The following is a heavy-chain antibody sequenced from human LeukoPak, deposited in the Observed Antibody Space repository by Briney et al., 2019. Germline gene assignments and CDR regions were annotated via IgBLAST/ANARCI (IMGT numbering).Heavy chain of an antibody. J-gene: IGHJ4*02. CDR2: IKSKTDGGTT. CDR1: GFTFSNAW. Sequence: GGSLRLSCAASGFTFSNAWMSWVRQAPGKGLEWVGRIKSKTDGGTTDYAAPVKGRFTISRDDSKNTLYLQMNSLKTEETAVYYCRSCDSSSYYFDYWGQGTLVTVSS. V-gene: IGHV3-15*01. D-gene: IGHD3-22*01. CDR3: RSCDSSSYYFDY.